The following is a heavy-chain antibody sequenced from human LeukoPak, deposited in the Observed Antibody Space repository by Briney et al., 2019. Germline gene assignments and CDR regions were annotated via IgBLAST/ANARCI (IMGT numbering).Heavy chain of an antibody. V-gene: IGHV1-46*01. CDR2: TRPSSGRT. Sequence: ASVTVSCKTSGYTFTNYYMHWVRQAPGQGPEWMGITRPSSGRTSYPQKFQGRVTMTWDMSTSTFYMELSSLTSDDTAVYYCAREGPETYNFDFWGQGTLVTVSP. J-gene: IGHJ4*02. CDR3: AREGPETYNFDF. CDR1: GYTFTNYY. D-gene: IGHD1-14*01.